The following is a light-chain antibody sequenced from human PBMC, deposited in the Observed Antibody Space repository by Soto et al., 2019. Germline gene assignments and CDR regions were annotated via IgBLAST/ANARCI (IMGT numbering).Light chain of an antibody. CDR3: QQRSDWPPIT. Sequence: FVLTQSPATLSLSPGERATRCGRACQSVSSSLAWYQQNPGQAPRLLIYDASNRATGIPARFSGSGSGTDFTLTISSLEPEDFAVYYCQQRSDWPPITFGQGTRLEIK. CDR1: QSVSSS. J-gene: IGKJ5*01. CDR2: DAS. V-gene: IGKV3-11*01.